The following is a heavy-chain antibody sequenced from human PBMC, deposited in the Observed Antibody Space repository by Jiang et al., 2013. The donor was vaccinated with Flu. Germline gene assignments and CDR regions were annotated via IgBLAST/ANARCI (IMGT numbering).Heavy chain of an antibody. V-gene: IGHV6-1*01. CDR2: TYYRSSWIY. Sequence: SLTCAISGDSVSNSSAAWVWIRQSPSRGLEWLGRTYYRSSWIYEYAASVKGRITIIPDTSRNQFSLQLSSVTPEDTAMYYCTSGNYYFGSWGQGTLVTASP. CDR1: GDSVSNSSAA. CDR3: TSGNYYFGS. J-gene: IGHJ4*02. D-gene: IGHD5-24*01.